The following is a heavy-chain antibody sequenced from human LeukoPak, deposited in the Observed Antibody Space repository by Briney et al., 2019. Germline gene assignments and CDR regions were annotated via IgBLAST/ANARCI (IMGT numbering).Heavy chain of an antibody. Sequence: GGSLRLSCEASGFTFSHFGMHWVRQAPGKGLEWVAAIWNDATNEYYADSVKGRFTISRDNFKNTVSLQMNNLRAEDTAVYYCAKDGQRGFDYSNSLEHWGQGSLVTVSS. D-gene: IGHD4-11*01. CDR1: GFTFSHFG. V-gene: IGHV3-33*06. J-gene: IGHJ4*02. CDR2: IWNDATNE. CDR3: AKDGQRGFDYSNSLEH.